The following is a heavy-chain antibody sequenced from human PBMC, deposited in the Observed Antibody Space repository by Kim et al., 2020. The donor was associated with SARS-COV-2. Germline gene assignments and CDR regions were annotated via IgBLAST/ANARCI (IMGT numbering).Heavy chain of an antibody. CDR3: ATVSTAAAGTLDY. V-gene: IGHV3-11*01. J-gene: IGHJ4*02. D-gene: IGHD6-13*01. Sequence: YAGSVKGRITHSRDNAKNSLHLQMNSLRAEDTAMYYCATVSTAAAGTLDYWGQGALVTVSS.